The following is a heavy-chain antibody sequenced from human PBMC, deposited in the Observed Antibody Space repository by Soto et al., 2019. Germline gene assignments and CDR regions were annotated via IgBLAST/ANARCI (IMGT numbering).Heavy chain of an antibody. Sequence: QITLKESGPTLVKPTQTLTLTCTFSGFSLSTSGVGVGWIRQPPGKALEWLALIYWDDDKRYSPSLKSRLTITKDTSKNQVVLTMTNMDPVDTATYYCAHRGRYDSSGWYFDLWGSGTLVTVSS. CDR2: IYWDDDK. D-gene: IGHD3-22*01. CDR3: AHRGRYDSSGWYFDL. J-gene: IGHJ2*01. V-gene: IGHV2-5*02. CDR1: GFSLSTSGVG.